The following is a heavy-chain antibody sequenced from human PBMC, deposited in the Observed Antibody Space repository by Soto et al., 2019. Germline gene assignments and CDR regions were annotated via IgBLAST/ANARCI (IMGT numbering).Heavy chain of an antibody. Sequence: QVQLVQSGAEVKKPGASVKISCKASGYTFTRYTINWVRQAPGQRLEWMGWINPYNGHTKSSQKFQDRVIITRDTSATTAYMDLSSLRSEDTAVYYCARGIATGQLDPWGQGTLVTVSS. CDR1: GYTFTRYT. D-gene: IGHD2-15*01. CDR3: ARGIATGQLDP. CDR2: INPYNGHT. V-gene: IGHV1-3*01. J-gene: IGHJ5*02.